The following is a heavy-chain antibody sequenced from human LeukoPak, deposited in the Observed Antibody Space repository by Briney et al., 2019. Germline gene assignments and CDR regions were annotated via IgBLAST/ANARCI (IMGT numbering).Heavy chain of an antibody. Sequence: PSETLPLTCTVSGGSISNYWWSWIRQPPGKGLEWIGYVFDSGGTNYNPSLKSRVTISVDTSKKQFSLKLSSVTAADTAVYYCARGYSSSWNYFDYWGQGTLVTVSS. J-gene: IGHJ4*02. CDR1: GGSISNYW. V-gene: IGHV4-59*01. D-gene: IGHD6-13*01. CDR3: ARGYSSSWNYFDY. CDR2: VFDSGGT.